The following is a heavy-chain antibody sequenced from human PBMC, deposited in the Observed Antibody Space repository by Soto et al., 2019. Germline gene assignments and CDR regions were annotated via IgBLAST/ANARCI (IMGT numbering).Heavy chain of an antibody. CDR2: ISGSGGST. CDR1: GFTFSSYA. Sequence: EVQLLASGGGLVQPGGSLRLSCTASGFTFSSYAMSWVRQAPGKWLEWVSAISGSGGSTYYADFVKGRFTISRDNSKNTLYLQMNSLRAEDTAVYDCAKEMYSSSSTDYWGQGTLVTVSS. CDR3: AKEMYSSSSTDY. V-gene: IGHV3-23*01. J-gene: IGHJ4*02. D-gene: IGHD6-6*01.